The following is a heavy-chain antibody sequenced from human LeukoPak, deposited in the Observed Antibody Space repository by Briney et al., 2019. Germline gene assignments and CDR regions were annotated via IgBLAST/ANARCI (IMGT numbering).Heavy chain of an antibody. CDR1: GYIFSNYD. D-gene: IGHD3-3*01. J-gene: IGHJ4*02. CDR3: ARESYYDFWSGYYTGRSLDY. V-gene: IGHV1-18*01. Sequence: ASVKVSCKASGYIFSNYDIIWVRQATGQGLEWMGWISAYNGNTNYAQKLQGRVTMTTDTSTSTAYMELRSLRSDDTAVYYCARESYYDFWSGYYTGRSLDYWGQGTLVTVSS. CDR2: ISAYNGNT.